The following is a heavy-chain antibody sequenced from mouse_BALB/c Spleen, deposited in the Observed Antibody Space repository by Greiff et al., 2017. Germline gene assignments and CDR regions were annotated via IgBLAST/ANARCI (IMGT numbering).Heavy chain of an antibody. J-gene: IGHJ4*01. CDR3: TRGLYAMDY. CDR2: INPSNGGT. CDR1: GYTFTSYY. V-gene: IGHV1S81*02. Sequence: LVESGAELVKPGASVKLSCKASGYTFTSYYMYWVKQRPGQGLEWIGEINPSNGGTNFNEKFKSKATLTVDKSSSTAYMQLSSLTSEDSAVYYCTRGLYAMDYWGQGTSVTVSS.